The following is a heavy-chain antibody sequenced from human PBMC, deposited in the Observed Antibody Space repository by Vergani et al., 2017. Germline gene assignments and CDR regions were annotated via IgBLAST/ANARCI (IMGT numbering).Heavy chain of an antibody. Sequence: QVQLVQSGAEVKKPGASVKVSCKASGYTFTGYYMHWVRQAPGQGLEWMGWINPNSGGTNYAQKFQGRVTMTRDTSISTAYMELSRLRSDDTAVYYCARDPCSGGSCYSLEQGGNYWGQGTLVTVSS. D-gene: IGHD2-15*01. CDR3: ARDPCSGGSCYSLEQGGNY. J-gene: IGHJ4*02. CDR1: GYTFTGYY. CDR2: INPNSGGT. V-gene: IGHV1-2*02.